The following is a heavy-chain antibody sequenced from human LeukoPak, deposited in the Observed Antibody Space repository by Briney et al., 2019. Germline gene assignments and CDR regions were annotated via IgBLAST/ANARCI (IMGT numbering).Heavy chain of an antibody. J-gene: IGHJ6*03. CDR1: GYTLTAYY. D-gene: IGHD5-24*01. CDR2: INPNTGGT. CDR3: ASSDGYNKAGYYYYMDV. V-gene: IGHV1-2*02. Sequence: ASVKVSCKASGYTLTAYYMHWVRRAPGQGLEWMGWINPNTGGTNYAQKFQGRVTMTWDTSISTAYMEPRGLRSDDTAVFYCASSDGYNKAGYYYYMDVWGKGATVTVSS.